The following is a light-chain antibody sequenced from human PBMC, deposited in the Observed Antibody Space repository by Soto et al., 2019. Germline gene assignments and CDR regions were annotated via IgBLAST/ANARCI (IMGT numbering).Light chain of an antibody. Sequence: AIQLTQSPSSLSASVGDRVTITCRASQGISSALAWYQQKPGKAPKLLIYDASSLESGVPSRFSGSGPGTDFTLTISSLQPEDFATYYCQQFNSYPFGGGTKVEIK. V-gene: IGKV1-13*02. CDR1: QGISSA. CDR3: QQFNSYP. J-gene: IGKJ4*01. CDR2: DAS.